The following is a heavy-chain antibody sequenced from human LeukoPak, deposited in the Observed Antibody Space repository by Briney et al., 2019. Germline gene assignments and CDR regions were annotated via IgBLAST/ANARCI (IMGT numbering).Heavy chain of an antibody. CDR2: TNPNSGGT. Sequence: ASVKVSFKASGYTFTGYYIHWVRQAPGQGLEWMGWTNPNSGGTNYAQKFQGRVTMTRDTSISTAYMELSRLRADDTAVYYCARGSFSADAPLVLDYFHHWGQGTLVTDSS. CDR3: ARGSFSADAPLVLDYFHH. D-gene: IGHD5-18*01. V-gene: IGHV1-2*02. J-gene: IGHJ1*01. CDR1: GYTFTGYY.